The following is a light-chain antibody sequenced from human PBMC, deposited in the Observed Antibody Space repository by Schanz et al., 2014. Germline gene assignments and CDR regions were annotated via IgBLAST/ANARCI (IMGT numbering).Light chain of an antibody. CDR2: GAS. V-gene: IGKV3D-15*01. J-gene: IGKJ4*01. Sequence: EIVMTQSPETLSVSPGERATLSCRASQSISINVAWYQQKPGQAPRLLIYGASRRATGIPERFSGSGSGTDFTLTISRLEPEDFAVYYCQQYYSPPLTFGGGTRVEIK. CDR1: QSISIN. CDR3: QQYYSPPLT.